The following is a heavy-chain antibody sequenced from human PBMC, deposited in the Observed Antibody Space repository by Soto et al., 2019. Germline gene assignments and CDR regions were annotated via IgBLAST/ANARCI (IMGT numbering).Heavy chain of an antibody. D-gene: IGHD2-15*01. CDR1: GFTFSNYG. J-gene: IGHJ6*02. CDR3: AKLDEGGLQYAYYAMDV. V-gene: IGHV3-30*18. Sequence: QVHLVESGGGVVQPGRSPRLSCVASGFTFSNYGMHWVRQAPGKGLEWVAVISYDGSNKYYADSVKGRFTISRDNSKNTQYLQMTSLRTEDTALYYCAKLDEGGLQYAYYAMDVWGQGTTVTFA. CDR2: ISYDGSNK.